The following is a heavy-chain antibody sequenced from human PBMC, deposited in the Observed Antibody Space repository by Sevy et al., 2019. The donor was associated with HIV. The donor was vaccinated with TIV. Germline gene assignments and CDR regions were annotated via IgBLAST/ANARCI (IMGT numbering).Heavy chain of an antibody. Sequence: GGSLRLSCAASGFSLSGYGMHWVRQAPGKGLEWVAVIRYDGSNKEYADSVKGRFTISSDNSKNTLYLQMNSLRAEDTAGYYCARESIAEAGIGYYFKYWGQGTLVTVSS. J-gene: IGHJ4*02. D-gene: IGHD6-19*01. CDR3: ARESIAEAGIGYYFKY. V-gene: IGHV3-33*01. CDR2: IRYDGSNK. CDR1: GFSLSGYG.